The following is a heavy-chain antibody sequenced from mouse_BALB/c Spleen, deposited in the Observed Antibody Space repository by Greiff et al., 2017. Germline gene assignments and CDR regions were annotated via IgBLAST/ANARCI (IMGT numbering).Heavy chain of an antibody. D-gene: IGHD1-1*01. CDR3: ATNLYYYGSSYGSWFAY. V-gene: IGHV5-6-5*01. Sequence: EVMLVESGGGLVKPGGSLKLSCAASGFTFSSYAMSWVRQTPEKRLEWVASISSGGSTYYPDSVKGRFTISRDNARNILYLQMSSLRSEDTAMYYCATNLYYYGSSYGSWFAYWGQGTLVTVSA. CDR1: GFTFSSYA. CDR2: ISSGGST. J-gene: IGHJ3*01.